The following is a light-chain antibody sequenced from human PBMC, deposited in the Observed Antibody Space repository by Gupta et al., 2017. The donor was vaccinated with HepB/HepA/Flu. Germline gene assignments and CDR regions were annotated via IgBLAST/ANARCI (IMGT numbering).Light chain of an antibody. CDR1: QSLLHSNGYNY. CDR3: RQALQAPRT. J-gene: IGKJ4*01. V-gene: IGKV2-28*01. CDR2: LGS. Sequence: DIVMTQSPLSLPVTPGEPASISCRSSQSLLHSNGYNYLDWYLQKPGQSPQLLIYLGSNRASGVPDRFSGSGSGTHFTLKINKVEAEDAGVYYCRQALQAPRTFGGGTKVEIK.